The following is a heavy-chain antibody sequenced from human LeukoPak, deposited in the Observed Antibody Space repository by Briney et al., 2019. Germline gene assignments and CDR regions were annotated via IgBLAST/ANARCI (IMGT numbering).Heavy chain of an antibody. CDR1: GFTFSSYA. Sequence: PGGSLRLSCAASGFTFSSYAMSWVRQAPGKGLEWVSAISGSGGSTYYADSVKGRFTISRDNSKNTLYLQMNSLRAEDTAVYYCAKFLPTHIVVANYYFDYLCQGTLVTVSS. J-gene: IGHJ4*02. CDR2: ISGSGGST. CDR3: AKFLPTHIVVANYYFDY. V-gene: IGHV3-23*01. D-gene: IGHD2-21*01.